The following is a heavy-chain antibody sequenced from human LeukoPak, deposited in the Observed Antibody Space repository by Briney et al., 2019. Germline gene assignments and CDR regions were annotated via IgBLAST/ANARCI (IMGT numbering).Heavy chain of an antibody. CDR2: INHSGST. V-gene: IGHV4-34*01. J-gene: IGHJ4*02. Sequence: SETLSLTCAAYGGSFSGYYWSWIRQPPGKGLEWIGEINHSGSTNYNPSLKSRVTISVDTSKNQFSLKLSSVTAADTAVYYCARGRLSSTSCYDYWGQGTLVTVSS. D-gene: IGHD2-2*01. CDR1: GGSFSGYY. CDR3: ARGRLSSTSCYDY.